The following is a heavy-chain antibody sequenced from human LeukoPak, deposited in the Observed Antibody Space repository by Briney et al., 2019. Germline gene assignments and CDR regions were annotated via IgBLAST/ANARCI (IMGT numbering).Heavy chain of an antibody. CDR1: GFTFSTSW. Sequence: PGGSLRLSCAASGFTFSTSWMGWVRQAPGKGLEYVAITNPYVTDIYYLDSVRGRFIISRDNDKNLLSLQLNSLTVEDTAVYYCAKQSLYYYDSSGYYYFDYWGQGTLVTVSS. CDR3: AKQSLYYYDSSGYYYFDY. CDR2: TNPYVTDI. J-gene: IGHJ4*02. V-gene: IGHV3-7*03. D-gene: IGHD3-22*01.